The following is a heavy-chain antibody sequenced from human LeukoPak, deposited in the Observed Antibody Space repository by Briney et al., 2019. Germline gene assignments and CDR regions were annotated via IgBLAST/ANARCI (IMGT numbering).Heavy chain of an antibody. Sequence: GGSLRLSCAASGFTFSDYYMTWIRQAPGKGLEWVSYISNSGINTYYADSVKGRFTISRDNARKSLYLQMNSLRAEDTAVYYCARSPNYYGAGSYSDYWGQGTLVTVSS. CDR1: GFTFSDYY. V-gene: IGHV3-11*01. D-gene: IGHD3-10*01. CDR3: ARSPNYYGAGSYSDY. CDR2: ISNSGINT. J-gene: IGHJ4*02.